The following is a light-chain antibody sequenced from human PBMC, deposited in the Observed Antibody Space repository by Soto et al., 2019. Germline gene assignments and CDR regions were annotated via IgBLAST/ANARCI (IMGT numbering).Light chain of an antibody. Sequence: QAVVTQEPSLTVSPGGTVTLTCASSTGAVTSGHYPSWFQQRPGQAPRPLIYYTDNKHSWTPARFSGSLLGDKAALTLSGVQPEDEADYYCLLYYTGGQPRVFGGGTKLTVL. CDR3: LLYYTGGQPRV. CDR2: YTD. V-gene: IGLV7-43*01. CDR1: TGAVTSGHY. J-gene: IGLJ3*02.